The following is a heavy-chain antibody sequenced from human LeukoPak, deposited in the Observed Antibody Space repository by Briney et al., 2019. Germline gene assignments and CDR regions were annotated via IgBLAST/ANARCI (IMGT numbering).Heavy chain of an antibody. Sequence: GGSPGLSCAASGFTFSSYSMNWVGQAPGKGLEWVSSISSSSSYIYYADSVKGRFTISRDNAKNSLYLQMNSLRAEDTAVYYCARGFPYILRYFDDWSQGNVVTVSS. J-gene: IGHJ4*02. CDR3: ARGFPYILRYFDD. CDR2: ISSSSSYI. D-gene: IGHD3-3*02. CDR1: GFTFSSYS. V-gene: IGHV3-21*01.